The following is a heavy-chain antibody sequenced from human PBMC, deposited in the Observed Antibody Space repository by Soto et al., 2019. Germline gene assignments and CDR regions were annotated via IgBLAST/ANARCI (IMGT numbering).Heavy chain of an antibody. CDR2: IYYSGST. J-gene: IGHJ5*02. CDR3: ARGGTMVRVLDWFAP. CDR1: GGSISSCGYY. D-gene: IGHD3-10*01. V-gene: IGHV4-31*03. Sequence: QVQLQESGPGLVKPSQTLSLTCTVSGGSISSCGYYWSWIRQHPGKGLEWIGYIYYSGSTYYNPSLKSRVTISVDTSKNQFSLKLSSVTAADTAVYYCARGGTMVRVLDWFAPWGQGTLVTVSS.